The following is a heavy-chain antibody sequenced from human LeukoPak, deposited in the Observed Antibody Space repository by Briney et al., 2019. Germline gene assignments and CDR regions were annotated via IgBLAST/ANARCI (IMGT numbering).Heavy chain of an antibody. CDR2: INSDGSST. J-gene: IGHJ4*02. D-gene: IGHD3-10*01. V-gene: IGHV3-74*01. CDR1: GFTLSSCW. Sequence: GGSLRLSCAASGFTLSSCWMHWVRQAPGKGLVWVSRINSDGSSTSYADSVKGRFTISRDNAKNTLYLQMNSLRAGDTAVYYCARGTGFGELSDYWGQGTLVTVSS. CDR3: ARGTGFGELSDY.